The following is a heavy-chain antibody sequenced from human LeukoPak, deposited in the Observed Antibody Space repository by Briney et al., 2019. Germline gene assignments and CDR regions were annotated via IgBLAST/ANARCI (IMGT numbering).Heavy chain of an antibody. CDR3: ARELRENGVFDI. J-gene: IGHJ3*02. CDR1: GFTFSSYS. CDR2: ISSSSSYI. Sequence: TGGSLRLSCAASGFTFSSYSMNWVRQAPGKGLEWVSSISSSSSYIYYADSVKGRFSISRDNSKNTVYLQMNSLRAEDTAVYYCARELRENGVFDIWGQGTMVTVSS. D-gene: IGHD1-1*01. V-gene: IGHV3-21*04.